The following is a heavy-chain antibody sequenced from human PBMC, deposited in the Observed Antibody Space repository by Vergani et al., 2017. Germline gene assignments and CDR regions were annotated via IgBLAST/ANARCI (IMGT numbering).Heavy chain of an antibody. CDR1: GFTFSSYS. V-gene: IGHV3-21*01. J-gene: IGHJ4*02. D-gene: IGHD5-24*01. CDR2: ISSSSSYI. Sequence: EVQLVESGGGLVKPGGSLRLSCAASGFTFSSYSMNWVRQAPGKGLEWVSSISSSSSYIDYADSLKGRFTNSRDNAKNSLYLQMNSLRAEDTAVYYCARDRAEMELLSIDYWGQGTLVTVSS. CDR3: ARDRAEMELLSIDY.